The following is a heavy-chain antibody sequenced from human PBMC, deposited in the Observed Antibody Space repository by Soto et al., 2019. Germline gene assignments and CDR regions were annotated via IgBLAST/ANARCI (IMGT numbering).Heavy chain of an antibody. V-gene: IGHV3-23*01. Sequence: GGSLRLSCAAPGFTFKNYAMSWVCQAPGKGLEWVSGITGSGGTTYYADSVKGRFTISRDNSKNTLYLQMNSLRAEDTAVYYCATGLNAFDIWGQGTMVTVSS. CDR2: ITGSGGTT. CDR1: GFTFKNYA. CDR3: ATGLNAFDI. J-gene: IGHJ3*02.